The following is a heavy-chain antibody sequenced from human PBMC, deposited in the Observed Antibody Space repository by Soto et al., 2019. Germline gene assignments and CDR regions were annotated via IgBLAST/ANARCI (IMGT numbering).Heavy chain of an antibody. J-gene: IGHJ4*01. CDR1: NGSISSDGYS. Sequence: SETLSLTCAVSNGSISSDGYSWNWIRQPPGKGLQWIGYIYHSGSTYYDPSLKSRVTISVDRSKNQFSLRLTSVTAADTAVYYCAREGYAYFDYWGQGTLVTVS. CDR2: IYHSGST. D-gene: IGHD5-18*01. CDR3: AREGYAYFDY. V-gene: IGHV4-30-2*01.